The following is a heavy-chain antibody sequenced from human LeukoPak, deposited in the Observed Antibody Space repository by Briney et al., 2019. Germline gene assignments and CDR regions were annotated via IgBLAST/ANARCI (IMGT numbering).Heavy chain of an antibody. D-gene: IGHD6-19*01. CDR2: ISYAENNK. CDR3: ALHGSGWYSTGRRRLDY. Sequence: GGSLRLSCAASGFTFSSYAMHWVRQAPGKGLEWVAVISYAENNKYYADSVKGRFTISRDNSKNTLYLQMNSLRAEDTAVYYCALHGSGWYSTGRRRLDYWGQGTLVTVSS. J-gene: IGHJ4*02. V-gene: IGHV3-30-3*01. CDR1: GFTFSSYA.